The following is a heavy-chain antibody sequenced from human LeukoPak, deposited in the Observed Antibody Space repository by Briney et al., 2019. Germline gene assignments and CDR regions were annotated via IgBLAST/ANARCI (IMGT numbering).Heavy chain of an antibody. D-gene: IGHD4-17*01. J-gene: IGHJ4*02. CDR1: GGSISSSNW. Sequence: PSGTLSLTCAVSGGSISSSNWWSWVRQPPGKGLEWIGEIYHSGSTNYNPSLKSRVTIPVDKSKNQFSLKLSSVTAADTAVYYCARDADYGDYYFDYWGQGTLVTVSS. CDR2: IYHSGST. V-gene: IGHV4-4*02. CDR3: ARDADYGDYYFDY.